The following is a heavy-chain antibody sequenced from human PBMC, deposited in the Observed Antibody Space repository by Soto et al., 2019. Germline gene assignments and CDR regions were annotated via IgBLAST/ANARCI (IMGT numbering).Heavy chain of an antibody. CDR2: TSYDGSNK. Sequence: GSLRLSCVASGFTFSSYALHWVRQAPGKGLEWVAVTSYDGSNKYYADSVEGRFTISRDNSKNTLYLQTSSLTTEDTAMYYCARDWETSATGFIVSWGQGTPVTVSS. CDR3: ARDWETSATGFIVS. V-gene: IGHV3-30-3*01. D-gene: IGHD3-9*01. CDR1: GFTFSSYA. J-gene: IGHJ4*02.